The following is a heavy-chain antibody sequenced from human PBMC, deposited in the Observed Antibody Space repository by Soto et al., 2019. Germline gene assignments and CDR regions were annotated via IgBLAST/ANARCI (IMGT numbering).Heavy chain of an antibody. V-gene: IGHV3-21*01. CDR1: GFTFSSYS. CDR3: ARDFWSGPNWFDP. D-gene: IGHD3-3*01. Sequence: GGSLRLSCAASGFTFSSYSMNWVRQAPGKGLEWVSSISSSSSYIYYADSVKGRFTISRDNAKDSLYLQMNSLRAEDTAVYYCARDFWSGPNWFDPWGQGTLVTVSS. CDR2: ISSSSSYI. J-gene: IGHJ5*02.